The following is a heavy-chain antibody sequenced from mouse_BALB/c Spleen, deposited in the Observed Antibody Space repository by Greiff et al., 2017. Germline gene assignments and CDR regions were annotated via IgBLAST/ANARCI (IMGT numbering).Heavy chain of an antibody. V-gene: IGHV1-80*01. Sequence: QVQLQQSGAELVRPGSSVKISCKASGYAFSSYWMNWVKQRPGQGLEWIGQIYPGDGDTNYNGKFKGKATLTADKSSSTAYMQLSSLTSEDSAVYFCARRANWDGLAYWGQGTLVTVSA. CDR3: ARRANWDGLAY. D-gene: IGHD4-1*01. J-gene: IGHJ3*01. CDR2: IYPGDGDT. CDR1: GYAFSSYW.